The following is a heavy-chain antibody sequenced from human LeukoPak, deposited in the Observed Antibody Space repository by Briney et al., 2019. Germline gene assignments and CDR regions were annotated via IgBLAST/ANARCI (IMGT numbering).Heavy chain of an antibody. CDR2: ISAYSGNT. CDR1: GYTFTSYG. CDR3: AREAGCSSTSCYAGNVYYYYYGMDV. V-gene: IGHV1-18*01. Sequence: ASVKVSCKASGYTFTSYGISWVRQAPGQGLEWMGWISAYSGNTNYAQKLQVRVTMTTDTSTSTAYMELRSLRSDDTAVYYCAREAGCSSTSCYAGNVYYYYYGMDVWGQGTTVTVSS. D-gene: IGHD2-2*01. J-gene: IGHJ6*02.